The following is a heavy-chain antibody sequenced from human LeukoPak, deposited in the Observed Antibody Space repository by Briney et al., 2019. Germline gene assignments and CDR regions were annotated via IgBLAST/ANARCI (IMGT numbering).Heavy chain of an antibody. V-gene: IGHV4-39*07. CDR1: GGSISSSSYY. CDR2: IYYSGST. D-gene: IGHD6-19*01. CDR3: AREGSSGLTERGP. Sequence: SETLSLTCTVSGGSISSSSYYWGWIRQPPGKGLEWIGSIYYSGSTYYNPSLKSRVTISVDTSKNQFSLKLSSVTAADTAVYYCAREGSSGLTERGPWGQGTLVTVSS. J-gene: IGHJ5*02.